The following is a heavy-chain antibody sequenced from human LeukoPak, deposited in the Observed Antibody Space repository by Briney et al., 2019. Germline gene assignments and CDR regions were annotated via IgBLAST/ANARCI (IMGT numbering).Heavy chain of an antibody. J-gene: IGHJ4*02. D-gene: IGHD3-10*01. CDR3: AKGRSGSPYSAFDY. CDR2: IVGSGVST. CDR1: GFTFSSYA. V-gene: IGHV3-23*01. Sequence: TGGSLRLSCAASGFTFSSYAMSWVRQAPGKGPEWVSGIVGSGVSTYYADSVKGRFTISRDNSKNTLYLQMNSLRAEDTAVYYCAKGRSGSPYSAFDYWGQGTLVTVSS.